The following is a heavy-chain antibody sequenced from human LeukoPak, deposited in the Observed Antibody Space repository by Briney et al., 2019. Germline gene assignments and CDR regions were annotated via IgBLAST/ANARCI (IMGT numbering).Heavy chain of an antibody. V-gene: IGHV3-23*01. J-gene: IGHJ4*02. CDR1: GFSFSSYA. Sequence: PGGSLRLSCAASGFSFSSYAMSWVRQAPGKGLEWVSLISGSGGSTYYADSVKGRFIISRDNSKNTLYLQMNSLRAEDTAVYYCAKGTSPFDYWGLGTLVTVSS. CDR2: ISGSGGST. CDR3: AKGTSPFDY.